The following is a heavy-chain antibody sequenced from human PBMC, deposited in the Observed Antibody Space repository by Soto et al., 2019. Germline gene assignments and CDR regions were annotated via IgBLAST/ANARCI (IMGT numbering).Heavy chain of an antibody. CDR1: GFSLSDYE. J-gene: IGHJ6*02. CDR2: ISSSGNTI. V-gene: IGHV3-48*03. CDR3: ARDLATHFYYYGMDV. Sequence: GGSLRLSCAASGFSLSDYEMNWVRQAPGKGLEWVSYISSSGNTIFYADSVRGRLTISRDNAKNSLYLQMNSLRAEDTAVYYCARDLATHFYYYGMDVWGQRTTVTVSS.